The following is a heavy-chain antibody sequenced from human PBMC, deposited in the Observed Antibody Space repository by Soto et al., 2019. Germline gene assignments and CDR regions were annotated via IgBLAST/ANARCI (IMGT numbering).Heavy chain of an antibody. J-gene: IGHJ6*02. CDR2: ISYDGSNK. V-gene: IGHV3-30-3*01. D-gene: IGHD2-2*01. CDR3: AREGIYCSSTCCSTGEAYSYYGMDV. Sequence: PGGSLRLSCAASGFTFSSYAMHWVRQAPGKGLEWVAVISYDGSNKYYADSVKGRFTISRDNSKNTLYLQMNSLRAEDTAVYYCAREGIYCSSTCCSTGEAYSYYGMDVWGQGTTVTVSS. CDR1: GFTFSSYA.